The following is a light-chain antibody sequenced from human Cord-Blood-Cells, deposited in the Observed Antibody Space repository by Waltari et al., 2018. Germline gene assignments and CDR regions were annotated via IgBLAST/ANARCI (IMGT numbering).Light chain of an antibody. CDR2: GAS. CDR1: LSVSSSY. J-gene: IGKJ1*01. CDR3: QQYGSSPT. V-gene: IGKV3-20*01. Sequence: EIELTQSSGTMPLSPGEGAPVSCWASLSVSSSYLAWYQQEPGQAPRLLIYGASSRATGIPDRFSGSGSGTDFTLTISRLEPEDFAVYYCQQYGSSPTFGQGTKVEIK.